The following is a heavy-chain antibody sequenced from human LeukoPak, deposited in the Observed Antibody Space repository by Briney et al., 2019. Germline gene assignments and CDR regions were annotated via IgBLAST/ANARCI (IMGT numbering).Heavy chain of an antibody. Sequence: GGSLRLSCAASGFTFSSYWMTWVRQAPGKGPEWVANIKQDGSEKYYVDSVKGRFTISRDNAKNSLYLQMNSLRAEDTAVYYCARRYSGSSGNFDYWGQGTLVTVSS. V-gene: IGHV3-7*01. J-gene: IGHJ4*02. D-gene: IGHD3-10*01. CDR1: GFTFSSYW. CDR2: IKQDGSEK. CDR3: ARRYSGSSGNFDY.